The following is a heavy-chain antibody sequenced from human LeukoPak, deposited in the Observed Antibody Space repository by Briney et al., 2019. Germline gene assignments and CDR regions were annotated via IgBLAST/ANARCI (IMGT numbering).Heavy chain of an antibody. CDR1: GYTFTTYG. D-gene: IGHD3-3*01. Sequence: ASVTVSCKASGYTFTTYGIIWLRQAPGQGLEWMGWINPNSGGTNYAQKFQGRVTMTRDTSISTAYMELSRLRSDDTAVYYCARSCERFWSGYYWGDFDYWGQGTLVTVSS. CDR2: INPNSGGT. CDR3: ARSCERFWSGYYWGDFDY. V-gene: IGHV1-2*02. J-gene: IGHJ4*02.